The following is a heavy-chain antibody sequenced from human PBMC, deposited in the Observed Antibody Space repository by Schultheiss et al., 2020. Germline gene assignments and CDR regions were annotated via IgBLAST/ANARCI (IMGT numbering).Heavy chain of an antibody. J-gene: IGHJ4*02. CDR2: INPNSGGT. D-gene: IGHD1-26*01. Sequence: ASVKVSCKASGYTFTSYYMHWVRQAPGQGLEWMGWINPNSGGTNYAQKFQGRVTMTRNTSISTAYMELSSLRSDDTAVYYCARGAMELEIFDYWGQGTLVNVYS. CDR3: ARGAMELEIFDY. V-gene: IGHV1-2*02. CDR1: GYTFTSYY.